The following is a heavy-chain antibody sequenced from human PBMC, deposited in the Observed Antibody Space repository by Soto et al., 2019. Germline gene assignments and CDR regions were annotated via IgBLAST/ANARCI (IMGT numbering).Heavy chain of an antibody. CDR1: SGSFSGYY. J-gene: IGHJ3*02. V-gene: IGHV4-34*01. D-gene: IGHD2-15*01. Sequence: QVQLQQWGAGLLKPSETLSLTCAVYSGSFSGYYWTWIRQPPGKGLEWIGEINHSGSTNYNPSLKRRVTISVSTSKNQFSLELSSVTGADTAVYYCARWRLGYWSGGSCYSRDFAFYTWGQGTMVTVSS. CDR2: INHSGST. CDR3: ARWRLGYWSGGSCYSRDFAFYT.